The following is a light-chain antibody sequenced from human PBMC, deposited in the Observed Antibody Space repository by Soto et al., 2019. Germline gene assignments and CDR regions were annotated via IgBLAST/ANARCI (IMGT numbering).Light chain of an antibody. CDR2: GAS. V-gene: IGKV3-15*01. J-gene: IGKJ5*01. Sequence: DIVMTQSPATLSVSPGERATLSCRSSQSVADNLAWFQQKPGQGPRLLIYGASTRATGIPARFSGSGSETDFTLTVSSLRSEDSAVYYCQQYNYWPITFGQGTRLEIK. CDR3: QQYNYWPIT. CDR1: QSVADN.